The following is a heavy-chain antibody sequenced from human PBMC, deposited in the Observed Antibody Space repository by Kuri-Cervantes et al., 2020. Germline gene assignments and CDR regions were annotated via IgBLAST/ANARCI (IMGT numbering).Heavy chain of an antibody. D-gene: IGHD5-18*01. V-gene: IGHV3-13*01. CDR3: AKEWSGGYSYGPTGMDV. CDR1: GFTFSSYD. CDR2: IGTAGDT. Sequence: GGSLRLSCAASGFTFSSYDMHWVRQATGKGLEWVSAIGTAGDTYYPGSVKGRFTISRDNSKNTLYLQMNSLRAEDTAVYYCAKEWSGGYSYGPTGMDVWGQGTTVTVSS. J-gene: IGHJ6*02.